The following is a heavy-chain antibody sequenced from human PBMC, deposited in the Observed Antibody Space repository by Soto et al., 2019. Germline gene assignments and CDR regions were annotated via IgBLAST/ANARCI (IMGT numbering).Heavy chain of an antibody. D-gene: IGHD1-26*01. J-gene: IGHJ4*02. Sequence: PGGSLRLSCAASGFTFSSYGMHWVRQAPGKGLEWVAVISYDGSNKYYADSVKGRFAISRDNSKNTLYLQMNSLRAEDTAVYYCAKPALEFQTPGAVDYWGQGTLVTVSS. CDR3: AKPALEFQTPGAVDY. CDR2: ISYDGSNK. V-gene: IGHV3-30*18. CDR1: GFTFSSYG.